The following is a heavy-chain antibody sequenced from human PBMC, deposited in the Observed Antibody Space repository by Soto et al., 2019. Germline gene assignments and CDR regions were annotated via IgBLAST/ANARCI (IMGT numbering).Heavy chain of an antibody. V-gene: IGHV3-48*02. Sequence: GGSLRLSCAASGFTFSSYSMNWVRQAPGKGLEWVSYISSSSSTIYYADSVKGRFTISRDNAKNSLYLQMNSLRDEDTAVYYCARVVAATREVYYYYYYGMDVWGQGTTVTVSS. CDR2: ISSSSSTI. CDR3: ARVVAATREVYYYYYYGMDV. CDR1: GFTFSSYS. J-gene: IGHJ6*02. D-gene: IGHD2-15*01.